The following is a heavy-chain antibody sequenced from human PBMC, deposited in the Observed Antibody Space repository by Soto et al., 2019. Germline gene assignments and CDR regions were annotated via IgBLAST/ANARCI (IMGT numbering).Heavy chain of an antibody. CDR2: IYYSGST. CDR1: GGSISSYY. V-gene: IGHV4-59*01. J-gene: IGHJ4*02. Sequence: WETLSLTCTVSGGSISSYYWSWIRQPPGKGLEWIGYIYYSGSTNYNPSLKSRVTISVDTSKNQFSLKLSSVTAADTAVYYCARKSTLDYWGQGTLVTVSS. CDR3: ARKSTLDY.